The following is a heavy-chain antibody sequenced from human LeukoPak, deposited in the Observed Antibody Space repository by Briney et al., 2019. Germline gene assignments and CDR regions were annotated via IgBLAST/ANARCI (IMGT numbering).Heavy chain of an antibody. V-gene: IGHV3-30-3*01. CDR2: ISYDGSNK. CDR3: ASAITMVRGVIDY. D-gene: IGHD3-10*01. Sequence: GGSLRLSCAASGFTFSSYAMHWVRQAPGKGLEWVAVISYDGSNKYYADSVKGRFTISRDNSKNTLYLQMNSLRAEDTAVYYCASAITMVRGVIDYWGQGTLVTVSS. J-gene: IGHJ4*02. CDR1: GFTFSSYA.